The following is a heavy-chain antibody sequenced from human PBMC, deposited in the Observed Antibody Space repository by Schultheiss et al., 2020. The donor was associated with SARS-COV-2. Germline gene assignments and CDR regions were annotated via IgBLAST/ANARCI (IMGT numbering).Heavy chain of an antibody. D-gene: IGHD3-3*01. CDR1: GDSINNYY. Sequence: SQTLSLTCTVSGDSINNYYWSWIRQPPGKGLEWIGYLYNSETTNYNPSLKSRVTISFDTPKNHISLKLSSVTAADTAVYYCARAARLLYYDFWSGYLGWFDPWGQGTLVTVSS. V-gene: IGHV4-59*01. CDR2: LYNSETT. CDR3: ARAARLLYYDFWSGYLGWFDP. J-gene: IGHJ5*02.